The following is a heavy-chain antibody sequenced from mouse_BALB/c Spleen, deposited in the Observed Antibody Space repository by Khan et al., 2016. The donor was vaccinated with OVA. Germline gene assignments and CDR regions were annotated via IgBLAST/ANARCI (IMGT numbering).Heavy chain of an antibody. CDR2: IYPHNGDT. CDR1: GYTFTDYI. D-gene: IGHD1-2*01. J-gene: IGHJ3*01. V-gene: IGHV1S29*02. CDR3: VRSGYGSFAY. Sequence: VQLKEPGPEQVKPGASVRISCRASGYTFTDYIMDWVKQSHGKSLEWIGYIYPHNGDTGYNQKFKTKVTLTVDTSSSTASMELRSLTSEDSAVYYCVRSGYGSFAYWGQGTLVTVSA.